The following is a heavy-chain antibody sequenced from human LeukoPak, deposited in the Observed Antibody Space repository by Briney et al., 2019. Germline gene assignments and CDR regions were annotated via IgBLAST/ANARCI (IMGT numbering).Heavy chain of an antibody. V-gene: IGHV4-39*01. CDR3: ARGGYSSSWYGY. Sequence: SETLSLTCTVSGVSISSSNSYWGWIRQPPGKGLEWIGSIYYSGNTYYNASLKSQVSISIDTSKNQFSLKLSSVTAADTAVYYCARGGYSSSWYGYWGQGTLVTVSS. CDR1: GVSISSSNSY. D-gene: IGHD6-13*01. J-gene: IGHJ4*02. CDR2: IYYSGNT.